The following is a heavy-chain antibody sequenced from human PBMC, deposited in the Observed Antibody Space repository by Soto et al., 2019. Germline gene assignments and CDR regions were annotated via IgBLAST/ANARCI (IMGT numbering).Heavy chain of an antibody. CDR1: GYTLTELS. CDR3: ATSSIRPRGDLDAFDI. V-gene: IGHV1-24*01. D-gene: IGHD3-10*01. Sequence: ASVKVSCKVSGYTLTELSMHWVRQAPGKGLEWMGGFDPEDGETIYAQKFQGRVTMTGDTSTDTAYMELSSLRSEDTAVYYCATSSIRPRGDLDAFDIWGQGTMVTVSS. CDR2: FDPEDGET. J-gene: IGHJ3*02.